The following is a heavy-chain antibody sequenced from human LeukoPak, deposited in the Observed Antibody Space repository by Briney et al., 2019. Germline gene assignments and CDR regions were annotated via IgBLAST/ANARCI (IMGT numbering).Heavy chain of an antibody. J-gene: IGHJ5*02. V-gene: IGHV1-69*01. D-gene: IGHD6-6*01. Sequence: SVKVSCKASGGTFSSYAISWVRQAPGQGLEWMGGIIPIFGTANYAQKFQGRVTITADESTSTAYMELSSLRSEDTAVYYCARVIAARPRWFDPWGQGTLVTVSS. CDR3: ARVIAARPRWFDP. CDR2: IIPIFGTA. CDR1: GGTFSSYA.